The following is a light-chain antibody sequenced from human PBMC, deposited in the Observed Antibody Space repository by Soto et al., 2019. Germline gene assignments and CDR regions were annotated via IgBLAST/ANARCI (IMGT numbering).Light chain of an antibody. Sequence: VVLTQSPGTLSLSPGERATLSCRTSQSVSSEHIAWYQVTPGRAPRLLIYGASIRTTGIPDRFSGSGSGTDFSLIISSLEPEDFAVYYCQQRSVWPLTFGGGTRVEIK. CDR3: QQRSVWPLT. J-gene: IGKJ4*01. V-gene: IGKV3D-20*02. CDR2: GAS. CDR1: QSVSSEH.